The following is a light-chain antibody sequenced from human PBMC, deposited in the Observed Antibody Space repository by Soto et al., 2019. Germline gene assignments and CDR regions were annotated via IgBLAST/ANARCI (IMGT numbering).Light chain of an antibody. CDR3: SSYASSNTQV. CDR1: SSDVGGYNY. CDR2: DVS. J-gene: IGLJ2*01. V-gene: IGLV2-14*01. Sequence: QSALTQPASVSGSPGQSITVSCIRTSSDVGGYNYVSWYQQHPGKAPKLKIHDVSDRPSGVSNRFSGSKSGNTASLTISGLQAEDEAYYYCSSYASSNTQVFGGGTKLTVL.